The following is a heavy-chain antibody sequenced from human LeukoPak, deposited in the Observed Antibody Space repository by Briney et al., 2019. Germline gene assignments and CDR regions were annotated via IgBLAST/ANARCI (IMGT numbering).Heavy chain of an antibody. CDR3: ARGPMQPSGSYYVDYLDY. V-gene: IGHV4-59*01. CDR2: IYYSGNT. Sequence: SETLSLTCTVSGDSISSYYWSWIRQPPGQGLEWIGYIYYSGNTNYNPSLKSRVTISVDKSKNQFSLKLSSVTAADAAVYYCARGPMQPSGSYYVDYLDYWGQGTLVTVSS. D-gene: IGHD1-26*01. CDR1: GDSISSYY. J-gene: IGHJ4*02.